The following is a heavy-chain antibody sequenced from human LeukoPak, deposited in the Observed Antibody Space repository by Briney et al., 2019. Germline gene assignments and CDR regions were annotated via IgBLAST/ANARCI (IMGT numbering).Heavy chain of an antibody. CDR1: GFTFDDYA. CDR3: AKDKGFEEPIDTFHI. D-gene: IGHD3-10*01. CDR2: ISWNSGYI. Sequence: GGSLRLSCAASGFTFDDYAMHWVRQAPGKGLEWFSGISWNSGYIAYADSVKGRFTISRDNAKNSLYLQMNSLRPEDTALYYCAKDKGFEEPIDTFHIWGQGTMVTVSS. V-gene: IGHV3-9*01. J-gene: IGHJ3*02.